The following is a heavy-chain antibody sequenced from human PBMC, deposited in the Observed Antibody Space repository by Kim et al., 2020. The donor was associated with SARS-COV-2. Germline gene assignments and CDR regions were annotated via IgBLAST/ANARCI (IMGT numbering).Heavy chain of an antibody. CDR3: ARNPERSRGGASWFDP. J-gene: IGHJ5*02. D-gene: IGHD2-21*01. V-gene: IGHV4-31*03. CDR2: IYYSGST. Sequence: SETLSLTCTVSGGSISSGGYYWSWIRQHPGKGLEWIGYIYYSGSTYYNPSLKSRVTISVDTSKNQFSLKLSSVTAADTAVYYWARNPERSRGGASWFDPWGQGTLVTVSS. CDR1: GGSISSGGYY.